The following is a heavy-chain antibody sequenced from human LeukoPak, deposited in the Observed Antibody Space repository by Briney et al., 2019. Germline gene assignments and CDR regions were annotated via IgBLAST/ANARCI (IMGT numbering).Heavy chain of an antibody. Sequence: GGSLRLSCAASGFTFSSYAMCWVRQAPGKGLEWVSAISGSGGGTYYADSVKGRFTVSRDNSKSTLYLQINSLRAEDTAVYYCAKGAGVAAYYYIDVWGQGTTVTVSS. J-gene: IGHJ6*03. CDR3: AKGAGVAAYYYIDV. CDR1: GFTFSSYA. V-gene: IGHV3-23*01. D-gene: IGHD3-10*01. CDR2: ISGSGGGT.